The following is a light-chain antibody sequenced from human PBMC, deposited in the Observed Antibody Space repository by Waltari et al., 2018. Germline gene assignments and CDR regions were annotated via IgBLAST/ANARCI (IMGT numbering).Light chain of an antibody. V-gene: IGLV2-14*01. CDR1: SNDVGYNY. Sequence: QSALTQPASVSGSPGQSITISCSGSSNDVGYNYVSWYQQRPGKPPKLIVYEVKNRPSGVSSRFSGSRSANTASLTISGIQAEDEADYYCSSFTTSTSLLIFGGGTKVTVL. J-gene: IGLJ2*01. CDR3: SSFTTSTSLLI. CDR2: EVK.